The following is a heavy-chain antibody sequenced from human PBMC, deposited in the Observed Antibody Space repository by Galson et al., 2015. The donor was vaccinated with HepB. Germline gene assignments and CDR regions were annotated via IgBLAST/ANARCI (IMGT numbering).Heavy chain of an antibody. CDR3: ARRYSGLDV. J-gene: IGHJ6*04. CDR2: IIPILGIA. Sequence: VKVSCKASGYTFTSYGISWVRQAPGQGLEWMGGIIPILGIANYAQKFQGRVTITADTSTSTGYMELRSLRSDDTAVYYCARRYSGLDVWGKGTTVTVSS. CDR1: GYTFTSYG. D-gene: IGHD1-26*01. V-gene: IGHV1-69*10.